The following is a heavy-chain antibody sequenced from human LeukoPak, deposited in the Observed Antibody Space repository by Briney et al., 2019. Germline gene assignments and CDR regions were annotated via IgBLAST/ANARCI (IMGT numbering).Heavy chain of an antibody. J-gene: IGHJ4*02. V-gene: IGHV3-7*01. D-gene: IGHD4-17*01. CDR3: ARDVIGYDYDYFDY. CDR1: GFTFSSYW. CDR2: IKQDGSEK. Sequence: GGSLRPSCAASGFTFSSYWMSWVRQAPGKGLEWVANIKQDGSEKYYVDSVKGRFTISRDNAKNSLYLQMNSLRAEDTAVYYCARDVIGYDYDYFDYWGQGTLVTVSS.